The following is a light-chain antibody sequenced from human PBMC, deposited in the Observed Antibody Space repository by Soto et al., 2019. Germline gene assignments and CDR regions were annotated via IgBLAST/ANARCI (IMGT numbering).Light chain of an antibody. CDR1: QSVRNF. V-gene: IGKV3-15*01. J-gene: IGKJ5*01. CDR3: QQYNDWHPIT. Sequence: EIGLTQSPATLSGSPGERATLSCGASQSVRNFLGWYQQKPGQAPRLLIYNVSTTATGIPDSISGSGSATEFTLTISSLQPEDLAVYYCQQYNDWHPITFGQGTRLEIK. CDR2: NVS.